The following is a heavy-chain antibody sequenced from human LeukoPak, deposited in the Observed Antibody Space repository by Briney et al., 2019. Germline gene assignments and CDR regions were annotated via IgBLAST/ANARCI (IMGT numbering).Heavy chain of an antibody. CDR3: AKRRCSSTTCWYYFDY. Sequence: GRSLRLSCAASGFTFSSYAMHWIRQAPGKGLEWVAVISYDGSNKYYADSVKGRFTISRDNSKNTLYLQMSSLRAEDTAVYYCAKRRCSSTTCWYYFDYWGLGTLVTVSS. CDR1: GFTFSSYA. CDR2: ISYDGSNK. V-gene: IGHV3-30*04. J-gene: IGHJ4*02. D-gene: IGHD2-2*01.